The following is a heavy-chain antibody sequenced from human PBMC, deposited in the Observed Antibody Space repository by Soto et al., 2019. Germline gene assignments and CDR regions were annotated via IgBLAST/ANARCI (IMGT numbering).Heavy chain of an antibody. CDR2: IDKSGGDT. Sequence: PVVSLRVSCGAAGFTFTNYFMTCVRQAPGKGLEWVSSIDKSGGDTYYADSVKGRFTISRDNSKNTLYLQMNGLRAEDTALYYCAKDTYSRSWYFWGQGTLVTVSS. J-gene: IGHJ4*02. CDR3: AKDTYSRSWYF. D-gene: IGHD2-2*01. CDR1: GFTFTNYF. V-gene: IGHV3-23*05.